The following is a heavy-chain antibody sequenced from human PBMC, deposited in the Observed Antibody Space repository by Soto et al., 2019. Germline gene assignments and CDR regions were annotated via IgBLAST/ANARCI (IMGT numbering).Heavy chain of an antibody. Sequence: SETLSLTCTVSGGSISSSSYYWGWIRQPPGKGLEWIGSIYYSGSTYYNPSLKSRVTISVDTSKNQFSLKLSSVTAADTAVYCCAGNTTCYYYYYMDVWGKGTTVTVSS. V-gene: IGHV4-39*01. CDR2: IYYSGST. CDR1: GGSISSSSYY. D-gene: IGHD1-1*01. J-gene: IGHJ6*03. CDR3: AGNTTCYYYYYMDV.